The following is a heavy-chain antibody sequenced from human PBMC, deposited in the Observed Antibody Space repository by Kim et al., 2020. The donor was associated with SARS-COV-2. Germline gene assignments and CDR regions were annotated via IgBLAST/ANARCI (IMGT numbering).Heavy chain of an antibody. J-gene: IGHJ4*02. CDR2: ISSSGSTI. CDR3: ARDLDSNQVDY. D-gene: IGHD2-2*03. CDR1: GFTFSDYY. Sequence: GGSLRLSCAASGFTFSDYYMSWIRQAPGKGLEWVSDISSSGSTIYYADSVKGRFTISRDNAKNSLYLQMNSLRAEDTAVYYCARDLDSNQVDYWGQGTLVTVSS. V-gene: IGHV3-11*01.